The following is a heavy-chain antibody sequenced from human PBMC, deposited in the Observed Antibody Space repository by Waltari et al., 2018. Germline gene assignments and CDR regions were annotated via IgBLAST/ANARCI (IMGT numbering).Heavy chain of an antibody. D-gene: IGHD4-17*01. CDR3: ARSGDYGDFLYYYYGMDV. Sequence: QVQLVESGGGVVQPGRSLRLSCAASGFTFSSYGMHWVRQAPGKGLEWVGVIWYEGSHKYYADSVKGRFTISRDNSKNTLYLQMNSLRAEDTAVYYCARSGDYGDFLYYYYGMDVWGQGTTVTVSS. CDR1: GFTFSSYG. J-gene: IGHJ6*02. V-gene: IGHV3-33*01. CDR2: IWYEGSHK.